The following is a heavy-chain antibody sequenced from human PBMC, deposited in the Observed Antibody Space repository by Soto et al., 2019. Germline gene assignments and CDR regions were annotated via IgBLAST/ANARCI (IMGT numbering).Heavy chain of an antibody. CDR3: ARSFGACYVYGMDV. CDR1: GGSISSSNW. CDR2: IYHSGST. V-gene: IGHV4-4*02. D-gene: IGHD3-10*01. J-gene: IGHJ6*02. Sequence: QVHLQESGPGLVKPSGTLSLTCAVSGGSISSSNWWSWVRQPPGKGLEWIGEIYHSGSTNYNPSLKSRVTISVDKYKNQFSMKMSSVTAADKAVYYCARSFGACYVYGMDVWGQGPTVTVSS.